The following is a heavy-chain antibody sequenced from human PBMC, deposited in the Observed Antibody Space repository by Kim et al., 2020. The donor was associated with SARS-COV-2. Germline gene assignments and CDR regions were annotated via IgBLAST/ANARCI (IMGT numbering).Heavy chain of an antibody. CDR2: IYYSGST. J-gene: IGHJ3*01. V-gene: IGHV4-59*08. CDR1: DDSLRNYY. D-gene: IGHD3-9*01. CDR3: ASRLRYFDWSNPDAFDV. Sequence: SDTLSLTCSVSDDSLRNYYWSWIRQPPGKGLEWIGYIYYSGSTDYNPSLKSRVTISVDRSKSQFSLKLNSVTAADTAVYYCASRLRYFDWSNPDAFDVWGQGTMVTVSS.